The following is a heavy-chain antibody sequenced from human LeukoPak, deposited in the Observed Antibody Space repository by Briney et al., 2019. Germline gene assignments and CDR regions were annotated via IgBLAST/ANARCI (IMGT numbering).Heavy chain of an antibody. D-gene: IGHD4-23*01. Sequence: GGSLRLSCAASGFTFSSYWMHWVRQAPGKGLVWVSRINSDGSSTSYADSVKGRFTISRDNAKNTLYLQMNDLRAEDTAVYYCSSGNSHAFDIWGQGTMVTVSS. V-gene: IGHV3-74*01. J-gene: IGHJ3*02. CDR3: SSGNSHAFDI. CDR1: GFTFSSYW. CDR2: INSDGSST.